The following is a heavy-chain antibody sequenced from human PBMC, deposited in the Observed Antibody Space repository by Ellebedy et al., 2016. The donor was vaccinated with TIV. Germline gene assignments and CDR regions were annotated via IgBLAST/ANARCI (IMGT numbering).Heavy chain of an antibody. CDR2: FNLGGTT. CDR1: GGSFNNYY. Sequence: MPSETLSLTCAVYGGSFNNYYWSWIRQLPGKGLVWIGDFNLGGTTNYNPSLKSRVTISVDTSKNHFSLKLNSVTAADTAVYYCAKWTVGYCSSASCYTGDYWGQGTLVTVSS. D-gene: IGHD2-2*02. V-gene: IGHV4-34*01. J-gene: IGHJ4*02. CDR3: AKWTVGYCSSASCYTGDY.